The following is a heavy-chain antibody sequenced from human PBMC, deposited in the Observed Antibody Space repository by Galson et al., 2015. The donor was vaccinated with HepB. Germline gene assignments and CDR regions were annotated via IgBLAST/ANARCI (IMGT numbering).Heavy chain of an antibody. D-gene: IGHD1-7*01. CDR2: IRSKTNTYAT. J-gene: IGHJ4*02. V-gene: IGHV3-73*01. CDR3: SRQLIGTGTTDS. CDR1: GFIFSDFN. Sequence: SLRLSCAASGFIFSDFNVHWVRQASGKGLEWVGRIRSKTNTYATAYAASVKGRFTISRDDSKNTAFLQLNSLKTEDTAIYYCSRQLIGTGTTDSRGQGTLVTVSS.